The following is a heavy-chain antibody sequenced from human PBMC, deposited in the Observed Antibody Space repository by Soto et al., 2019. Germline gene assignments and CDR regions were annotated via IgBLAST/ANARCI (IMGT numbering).Heavy chain of an antibody. CDR1: GFPFSTYT. D-gene: IGHD1-1*01. J-gene: IGHJ6*02. CDR3: AKDKTGVRGGYYYYGVDV. V-gene: IGHV3-23*01. CDR2: ISNTGVTT. Sequence: GGSLRLSCAASGFPFSTYTMNWVRQAPGKGLEWAAAISNTGVTTFYADSVKGRFTISRDNSKNTLYLQMNSLRAEDTAVYFCAKDKTGVRGGYYYYGVDVWGQGTTVTVSS.